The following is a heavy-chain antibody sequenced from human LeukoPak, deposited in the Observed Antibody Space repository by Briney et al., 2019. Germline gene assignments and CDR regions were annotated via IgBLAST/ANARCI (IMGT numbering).Heavy chain of an antibody. CDR3: ARDPPPVYDSSGYWSTSEPFDI. Sequence: GGSLRLSCAASGFTFSSYSMNWVRQAPGKGLEWVSSISSSGSYIYYADSVKGRFTISRDNAKNSLYLQMNSLRAEDTAVYYCARDPPPVYDSSGYWSTSEPFDIWGQGTMVTVSS. J-gene: IGHJ3*02. V-gene: IGHV3-21*01. D-gene: IGHD3-22*01. CDR1: GFTFSSYS. CDR2: ISSSGSYI.